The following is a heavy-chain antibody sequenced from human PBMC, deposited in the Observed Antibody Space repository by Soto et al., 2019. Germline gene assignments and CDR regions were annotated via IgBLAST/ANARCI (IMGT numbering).Heavy chain of an antibody. Sequence: KPSETLSLTCTVSGGSISSGGYYWSWIRQHPGKGLEWIGYIYYSGSTYYNPSLKSRVTISVDTSKNQFSLKLSSVTAADTAVYYCARRITMVRGDNWFDPWGQGTLVTVSS. CDR1: GGSISSGGYY. J-gene: IGHJ5*02. CDR2: IYYSGST. V-gene: IGHV4-31*03. CDR3: ARRITMVRGDNWFDP. D-gene: IGHD3-10*01.